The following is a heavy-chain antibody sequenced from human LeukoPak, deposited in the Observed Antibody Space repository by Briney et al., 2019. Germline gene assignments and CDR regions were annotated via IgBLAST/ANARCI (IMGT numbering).Heavy chain of an antibody. J-gene: IGHJ4*02. V-gene: IGHV4-61*08. Sequence: SETLSLTCTVSGGSISSGDYYWSWIRQPPGKGLEWIGYIYYSGSTNYNPSLKSRVTMSVDTSKNQFSLKLSSVTAADTAVYYCAREYYYDSSGYNAGGFDYWGQGTLVTVSS. CDR1: GGSISSGDYY. CDR3: AREYYYDSSGYNAGGFDY. CDR2: IYYSGST. D-gene: IGHD3-22*01.